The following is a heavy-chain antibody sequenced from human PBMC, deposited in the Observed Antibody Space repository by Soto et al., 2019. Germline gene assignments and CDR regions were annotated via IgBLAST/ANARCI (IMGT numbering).Heavy chain of an antibody. CDR3: TTAGTRVGYTGSY. V-gene: IGHV3-15*06. CDR1: GFSFSDAW. D-gene: IGHD5-12*01. J-gene: IGHJ4*02. CDR2: VKTTSERGTT. Sequence: GGSLRLSCAAPGFSFSDAWMSWVRQIPGKGLEWVGRVKTTSERGTTNYAAPVLGRFTVSRDDSKNTLYLQMDALRAEDTAVYYCTTAGTRVGYTGSYWGQGTQVTVSS.